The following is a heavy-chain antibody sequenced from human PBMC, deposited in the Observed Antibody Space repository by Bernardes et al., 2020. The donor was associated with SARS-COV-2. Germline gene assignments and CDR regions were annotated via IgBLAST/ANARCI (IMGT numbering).Heavy chain of an antibody. J-gene: IGHJ6*02. CDR3: ARGTLGQSPDYYYDGMDV. CDR1: GFTFSSYG. V-gene: IGHV3-33*01. CDR2: IWYDGSNK. D-gene: IGHD3-16*01. Sequence: GGSLRLSCAASGFTFSSYGMHWVRQAPGKGLEWVAGIWYDGSNKYYADSVKGRFTISRDNSKNTLSLQMNSLRAEDTAVYYCARGTLGQSPDYYYDGMDVWDQGNTVTVSS.